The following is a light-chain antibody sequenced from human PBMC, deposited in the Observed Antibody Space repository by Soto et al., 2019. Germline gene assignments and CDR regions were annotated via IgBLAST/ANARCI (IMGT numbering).Light chain of an antibody. V-gene: IGKV1D-13*01. J-gene: IGKJ1*01. CDR2: DAS. Sequence: AIQLTQSPSSLSASVGDRVTITCRASQGISSALAWYQQTPGRPPKLLIYDASTLEGGVPSRFSRSRCATYFSLTVSSVQPEDFATYSCAPFDDYKLAFGQGTKV. CDR3: APFDDYKLA. CDR1: QGISSA.